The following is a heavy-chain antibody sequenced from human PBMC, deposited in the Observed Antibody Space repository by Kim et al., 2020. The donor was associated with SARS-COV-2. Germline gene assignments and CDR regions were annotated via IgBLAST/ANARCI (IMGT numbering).Heavy chain of an antibody. Sequence: AQKFQGRVTMTEDTSTDTAYMELSSLRSEDTAVYYCATDSSGWPNNWFDPWGQGTLVTVSS. CDR3: ATDSSGWPNNWFDP. J-gene: IGHJ5*02. V-gene: IGHV1-24*01. D-gene: IGHD6-19*01.